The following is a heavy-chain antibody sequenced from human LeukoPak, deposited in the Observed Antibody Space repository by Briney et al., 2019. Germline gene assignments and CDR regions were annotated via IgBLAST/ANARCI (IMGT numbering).Heavy chain of an antibody. CDR1: GGSFSGYY. CDR3: ARGLRQRIAAAGTRFDY. J-gene: IGHJ4*02. CDR2: INHSGST. V-gene: IGHV4-34*01. D-gene: IGHD6-13*01. Sequence: SETLSLTCAVYGGSFSGYYWSWIRQPPGKGLEWIGEINHSGSTNYNPSLKSRVTISVDTSKNQFSLKLSSVTAADTAVYYCARGLRQRIAAAGTRFDYWGQGTLVTVSS.